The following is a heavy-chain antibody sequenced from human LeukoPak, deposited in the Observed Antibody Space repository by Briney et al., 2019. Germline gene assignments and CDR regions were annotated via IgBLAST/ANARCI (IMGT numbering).Heavy chain of an antibody. CDR2: MNPNSGNT. D-gene: IGHD6-19*01. Sequence: ASVKVSCKASGYTFTSYDINWLRQATGQGLEWMGWMNPNSGNTGYAQKFQGRVTMTRNTSISTAYMELSSLRSEDTAVYYCARGAGSSGWYFLTRYYYYMDVWGKGTTVTVSS. CDR1: GYTFTSYD. J-gene: IGHJ6*03. V-gene: IGHV1-8*01. CDR3: ARGAGSSGWYFLTRYYYYMDV.